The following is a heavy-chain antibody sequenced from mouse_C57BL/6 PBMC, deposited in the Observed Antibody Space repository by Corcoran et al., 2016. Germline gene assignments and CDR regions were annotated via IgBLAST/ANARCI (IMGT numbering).Heavy chain of an antibody. D-gene: IGHD2-3*01. Sequence: QVPLLQSGPELVKPGASVKIACKASGYTFTDYYINWVKQRPGQGLEWVGWIFPGSGSTYYNEKFKGKATLTVDKSSSTAYMLLSSLTSEDSAVYFCAGYDGYYYAVDYWGQGTSVTVSA. CDR3: AGYDGYYYAVDY. V-gene: IGHV1-75*01. CDR2: IFPGSGST. CDR1: GYTFTDYY. J-gene: IGHJ4*01.